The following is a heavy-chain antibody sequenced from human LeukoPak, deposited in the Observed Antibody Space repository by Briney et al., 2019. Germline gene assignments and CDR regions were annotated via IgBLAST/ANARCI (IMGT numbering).Heavy chain of an antibody. CDR3: ARANPRLYGSGSYWYAFDI. CDR1: GGSFSGYY. CDR2: INHSGST. J-gene: IGHJ3*02. D-gene: IGHD3-10*01. V-gene: IGHV4-34*01. Sequence: PSETLSLTCAVYGGSFSGYYWSWIRQPPGKGLEWIGEINHSGSTNYNPSLKSRVTISVDKCKNQFSLKLSSVTAADTAVYYCARANPRLYGSGSYWYAFDIWGQGTMVTVSS.